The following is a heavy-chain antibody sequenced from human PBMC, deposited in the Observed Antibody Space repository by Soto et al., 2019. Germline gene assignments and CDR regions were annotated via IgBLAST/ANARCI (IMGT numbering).Heavy chain of an antibody. D-gene: IGHD5-18*01. J-gene: IGHJ6*02. Sequence: PGESLKISCKGSGYSFTSYWISWVRQMPGKGLEWMGKIDPSDSYTNYSPSFQGHVTISADKSISTAYLQWSSLKASDTAMYYCARFGNTAMLNVPYYYYGMDVWGQGTTVTVSS. V-gene: IGHV5-10-1*01. CDR1: GYSFTSYW. CDR2: IDPSDSYT. CDR3: ARFGNTAMLNVPYYYYGMDV.